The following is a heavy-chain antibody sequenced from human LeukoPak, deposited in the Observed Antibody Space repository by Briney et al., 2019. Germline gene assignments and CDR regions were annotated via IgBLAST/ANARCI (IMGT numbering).Heavy chain of an antibody. CDR1: GFTFSSYA. V-gene: IGHV3-23*01. D-gene: IGHD3-3*01. CDR2: ISGSGGST. J-gene: IGHJ4*02. Sequence: PGGSLRLSCAASGFTFSSYAMSWVRQAPGKGLEWVSAISGSGGSTYYADSVKGRFTISRDNSKNTLYLQMNSLRAEDTAVYYCATPNPYYDFWSGYLDYWGQGTLVTVSS. CDR3: ATPNPYYDFWSGYLDY.